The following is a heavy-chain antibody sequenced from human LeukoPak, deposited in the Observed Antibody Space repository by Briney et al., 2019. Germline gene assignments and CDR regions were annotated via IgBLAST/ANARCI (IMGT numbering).Heavy chain of an antibody. J-gene: IGHJ4*02. CDR2: IDPSDSYT. CDR3: ARITGPHYFDY. CDR1: GYSFTSYR. Sequence: GESLKISCKGSGYSFTSYRIAWVRQMPGRGLEWMGRIDPSDSYTTYSPSFQGHVTISADKSISTAYLQWSSLKASDTAMYYSARITGPHYFDYWGQGTLVTVPS. D-gene: IGHD7-27*01. V-gene: IGHV5-10-1*01.